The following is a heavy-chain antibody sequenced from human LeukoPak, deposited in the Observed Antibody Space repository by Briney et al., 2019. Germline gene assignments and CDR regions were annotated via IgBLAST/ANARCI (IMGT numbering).Heavy chain of an antibody. Sequence: SETLSLTCAVYGVSFSGYYWSWIRQPPGKGLEWIGEINHSGSTNYNPSLKSRVTISVDTSKNQFSLKLSSVTAADTAVYYCARRRYYYDSSGYYPYYFDYWGQGTLVTVSS. CDR2: INHSGST. CDR3: ARRRYYYDSSGYYPYYFDY. V-gene: IGHV4-34*01. J-gene: IGHJ4*02. D-gene: IGHD3-22*01. CDR1: GVSFSGYY.